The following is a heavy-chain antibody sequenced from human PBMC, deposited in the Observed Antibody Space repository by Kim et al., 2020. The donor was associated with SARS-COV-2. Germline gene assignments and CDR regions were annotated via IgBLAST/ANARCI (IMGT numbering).Heavy chain of an antibody. D-gene: IGHD3-10*01. Sequence: GGSLRLSCAASGFTFSNHAMSWVRQAPGKGLEWVSVIYSGGSSTYYADSVKGRFTISRDNSKNTLYLQMNSLRAEDTAVYYCAKSMVRFGYYGMDVWGQGTTVTVSS. CDR3: AKSMVRFGYYGMDV. CDR2: IYSGGSST. CDR1: GFTFSNHA. J-gene: IGHJ6*02. V-gene: IGHV3-23*03.